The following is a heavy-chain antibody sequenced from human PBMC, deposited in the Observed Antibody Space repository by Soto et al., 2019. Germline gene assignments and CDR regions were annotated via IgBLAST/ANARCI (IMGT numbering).Heavy chain of an antibody. CDR1: GFTFDDHT. D-gene: IGHD3-22*01. CDR3: VNGGYGLKNEYFQH. Sequence: EIQLVESGGVVVQPGGSLRLSCAASGFTFDDHTMHWVRQAPGKGLEWVSLISWDGGSTYYADSVKGRFTISRDNSKNSLYLQMNSLRTEDTALYYCVNGGYGLKNEYFQHWGQRTLVTVSS. CDR2: ISWDGGST. J-gene: IGHJ1*01. V-gene: IGHV3-43*01.